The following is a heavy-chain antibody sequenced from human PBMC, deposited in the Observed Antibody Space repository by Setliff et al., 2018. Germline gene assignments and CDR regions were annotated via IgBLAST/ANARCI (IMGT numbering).Heavy chain of an antibody. CDR3: TRDQDYYGMDV. Sequence: GGSLRLSCAASGFTFSNYGMHWVRQAPGKGLEWVAVIWYDGSNKYYADSVKGRFTISRDNSKNTLDLQMNSLRAEDTAVYYCTRDQDYYGMDVWGQGTTVTVSS. CDR1: GFTFSNYG. CDR2: IWYDGSNK. V-gene: IGHV3-33*01. J-gene: IGHJ6*02.